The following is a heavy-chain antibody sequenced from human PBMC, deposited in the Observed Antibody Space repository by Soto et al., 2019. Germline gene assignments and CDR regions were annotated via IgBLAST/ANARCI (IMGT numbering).Heavy chain of an antibody. Sequence: QLQLRESGPGLVKPSETLSLTCTVSGGSIISNNHYWGWIRQPPGKGLEWIGNIYYSGTTYYKPSLKSRVTMSVDTSKGQFSLKLSSMTVADTAVYFCARRSTISRGFDYWGQGTLVTVSS. CDR2: IYYSGTT. J-gene: IGHJ4*02. CDR3: ARRSTISRGFDY. D-gene: IGHD3-9*01. CDR1: GGSIISNNHY. V-gene: IGHV4-39*01.